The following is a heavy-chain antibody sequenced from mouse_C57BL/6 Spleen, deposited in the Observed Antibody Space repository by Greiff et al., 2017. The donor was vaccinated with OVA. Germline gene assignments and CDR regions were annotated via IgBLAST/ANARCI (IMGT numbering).Heavy chain of an antibody. CDR2: IDPSESYT. J-gene: IGHJ2*01. CDR1: GYTFTSYW. Sequence: QVQLQQPGAELVMPGASVKLSCKASGYTFTSYWMHWVKQRPGQGLEWIGEIDPSESYTNYNQKFKGKSTLTVDKSSSTAYMQLSSLTSEDSAVYYCARGAYGSSLDDWGQGTTLTVSS. D-gene: IGHD1-1*01. V-gene: IGHV1-69*01. CDR3: ARGAYGSSLDD.